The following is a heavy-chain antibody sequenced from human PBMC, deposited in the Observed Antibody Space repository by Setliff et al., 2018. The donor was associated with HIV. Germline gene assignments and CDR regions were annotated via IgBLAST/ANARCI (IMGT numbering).Heavy chain of an antibody. CDR1: GGSISSGAYY. V-gene: IGHV4-31*03. CDR3: TRDRSDFHYHGMDV. D-gene: IGHD2-21*02. J-gene: IGHJ6*02. CDR2: IYYSGST. Sequence: SETLSLTCTLSGGSISSGAYYWTWIRQHPGKGLEWIGYIYYSGSTYYNPSLKSRLTISLDTSSNQFSLRLSSVTAADTAVYYRTRDRSDFHYHGMDVWGQGTTVTVSS.